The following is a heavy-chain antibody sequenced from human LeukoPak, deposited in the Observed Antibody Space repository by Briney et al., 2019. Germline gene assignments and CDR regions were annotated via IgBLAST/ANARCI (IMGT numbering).Heavy chain of an antibody. CDR3: AKSEYYYYYYMDV. CDR1: GLPFRTYA. V-gene: IGHV3-23*01. J-gene: IGHJ6*03. CDR2: ISGSISGSTTNT. Sequence: GGSLRLSCAVSGLPFRTYAMGWVRQAPGKGLEWVSTISGSISGSTTNTYYTDSVQGRFTISRDNLKNTLYLQMNSLRAEDTAVYYCAKSEYYYYYYMDVWGKGTTVTVSS. D-gene: IGHD2/OR15-2a*01.